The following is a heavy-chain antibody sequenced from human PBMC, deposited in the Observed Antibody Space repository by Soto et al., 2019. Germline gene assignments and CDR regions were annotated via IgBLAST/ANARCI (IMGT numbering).Heavy chain of an antibody. D-gene: IGHD6-13*01. CDR2: ISWNSGSI. J-gene: IGHJ6*02. V-gene: IGHV3-9*01. Sequence: PGGSLRLSCAASGFTFDDYAMHWVRQAPGKGLEWVSGISWNSGSIGYADSVKGRFTISRDNAKNSLYLQMNSLRAEDTAVYYCAKKAAAGNQYYYGMDVWGQGTTVTVSS. CDR1: GFTFDDYA. CDR3: AKKAAAGNQYYYGMDV.